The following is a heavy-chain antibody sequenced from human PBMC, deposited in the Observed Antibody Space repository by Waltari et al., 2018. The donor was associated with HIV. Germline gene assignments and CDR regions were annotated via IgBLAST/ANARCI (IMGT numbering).Heavy chain of an antibody. CDR1: GFTFSSYG. CDR3: ARGGRDGYREAYYFDY. CDR2: IWYDGSNK. J-gene: IGHJ4*02. V-gene: IGHV3-33*01. Sequence: QVQLVESGGGVVQHGRSLRPSCEASGFTFSSYGLHGCRQAPGKGLEWVAVIWYDGSNKYYADSVKGRFTISRDNSKNTLYLQMNSLRAEDTAVYYCARGGRDGYREAYYFDYWGQGTLVTVSS. D-gene: IGHD3-16*01.